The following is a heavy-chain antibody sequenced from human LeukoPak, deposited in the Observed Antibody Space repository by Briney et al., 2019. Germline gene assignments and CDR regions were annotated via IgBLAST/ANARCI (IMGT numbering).Heavy chain of an antibody. CDR2: IWYDGSNK. D-gene: IGHD3-10*01. CDR1: GVTFSSYG. J-gene: IGHJ4*02. Sequence: GGPLRLSCAASGVTFSSYGMHWVRQAPGKGLERVAVIWYDGSNKYYANSVKGRFTISRDNSKNTLYSQTNSLIAEETAVYYCAKDPTYGSGSYYGYWGQGTLVTVSS. CDR3: AKDPTYGSGSYYGY. V-gene: IGHV3-33*06.